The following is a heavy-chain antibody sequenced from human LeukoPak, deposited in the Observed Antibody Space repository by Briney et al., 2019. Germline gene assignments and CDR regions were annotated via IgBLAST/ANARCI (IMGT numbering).Heavy chain of an antibody. D-gene: IGHD4-17*01. CDR2: ISRDSGTI. CDR3: AKDNDYGDYWDAFDI. J-gene: IGHJ3*02. CDR1: GFTFDDFA. V-gene: IGHV3-9*01. Sequence: PGGSLRLSCAASGFTFDDFAMHWVRQAPGKGLEWVSGISRDSGTIAYANSVKGRFTISRENAKNSLYLQMNSLRAEDTALYYCAKDNDYGDYWDAFDIWGQGTMVTVS.